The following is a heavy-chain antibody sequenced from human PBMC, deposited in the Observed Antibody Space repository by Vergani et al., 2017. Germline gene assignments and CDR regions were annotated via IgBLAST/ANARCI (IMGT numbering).Heavy chain of an antibody. V-gene: IGHV4-59*08. J-gene: IGHJ6*02. Sequence: QVQLQESGPGLVKPSETLSLTCTVSGGSISSYYWSWIRQPPGKGLEWIGYIYYSGSTNYNPSLKSRVTISVDTSKNQFSLKLSSVTAADTAVYYCARQGSGWYVHYYYGMDVWGQGP. CDR1: GGSISSYY. D-gene: IGHD6-19*01. CDR3: ARQGSGWYVHYYYGMDV. CDR2: IYYSGST.